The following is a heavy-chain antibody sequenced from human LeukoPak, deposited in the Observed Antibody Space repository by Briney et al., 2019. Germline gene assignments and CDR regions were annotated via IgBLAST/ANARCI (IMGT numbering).Heavy chain of an antibody. CDR1: GGSISSSSYY. CDR2: IYYSGST. Sequence: PSETLSLTCTVSGGSISSSSYYWGWIRQPPGKGLEWIGSIYYSGSTYYNPSLKSRVTISVDTSKNQFSLKLSSVTAADTAVYYCARDDSFYGSAFDYWGQGTLVTVSS. CDR3: ARDDSFYGSAFDY. D-gene: IGHD2/OR15-2a*01. J-gene: IGHJ4*02. V-gene: IGHV4-39*02.